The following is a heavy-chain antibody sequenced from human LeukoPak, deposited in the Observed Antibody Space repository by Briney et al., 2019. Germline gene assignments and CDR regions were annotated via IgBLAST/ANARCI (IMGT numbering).Heavy chain of an antibody. Sequence: SVKVSCKASGGTFSSYAISWVRPAPGQGLQWMGWMIPIFGTANYAQKFQRRVTITTDESTRTAYMELSSLRSEDTAVYYCARDQVDPIITMVRGVISAFDIWGQGTMVNVLS. J-gene: IGHJ3*02. CDR3: ARDQVDPIITMVRGVISAFDI. V-gene: IGHV1-69*05. CDR2: MIPIFGTA. CDR1: GGTFSSYA. D-gene: IGHD3-10*01.